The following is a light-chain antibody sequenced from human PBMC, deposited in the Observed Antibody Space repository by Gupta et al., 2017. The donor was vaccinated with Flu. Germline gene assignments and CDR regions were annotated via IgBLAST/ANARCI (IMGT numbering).Light chain of an antibody. CDR2: DAS. J-gene: IGKJ4*01. V-gene: IGKV3-11*01. CDR3: QQPAVLT. CDR1: QSVSSY. Sequence: EIVLTQSPATLSLSPGERATLSCRASQSVSSYLAWDQQKPGQAPRLLNYDASNRDTGIPARLSGSGSGTDFTLTSSSLETEDFAVYYCQQPAVLTFGGGTKVEIK.